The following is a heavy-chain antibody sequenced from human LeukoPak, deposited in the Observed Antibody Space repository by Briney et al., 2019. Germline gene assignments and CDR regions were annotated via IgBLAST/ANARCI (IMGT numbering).Heavy chain of an antibody. J-gene: IGHJ6*03. CDR3: VKHGHGVRGYLDV. D-gene: IGHD3-3*01. CDR2: IFYSGST. CDR1: GGSISSHY. V-gene: IGHV4-59*11. Sequence: SETLSLTCTISGGSISSHYWSWVRLSPAKGLEWIGYIFYSGSTDYSPSLTSRVTISIDTSKRYLSLNLSSVTAADTAVYYCVKHGHGVRGYLDVWGVGTTVTVSS.